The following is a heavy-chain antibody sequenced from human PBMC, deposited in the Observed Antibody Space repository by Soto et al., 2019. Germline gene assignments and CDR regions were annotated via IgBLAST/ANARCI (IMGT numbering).Heavy chain of an antibody. D-gene: IGHD2-2*02. Sequence: PSETLSLTCTVSGGSISSYYWSWIRQPAGKGLEWIGRIYTSGSTNYNPSLKSRVTMSVDTSKNQFSLKLSSVTAADTAVYYCARDETLVPAAIYFDYWGQGTLVTVS. J-gene: IGHJ4*02. CDR2: IYTSGST. CDR1: GGSISSYY. V-gene: IGHV4-4*07. CDR3: ARDETLVPAAIYFDY.